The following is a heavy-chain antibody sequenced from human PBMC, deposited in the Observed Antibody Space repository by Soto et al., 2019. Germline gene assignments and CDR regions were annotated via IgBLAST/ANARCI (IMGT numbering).Heavy chain of an antibody. D-gene: IGHD6-13*01. J-gene: IGHJ5*02. CDR3: AKAGYSSRWYTNWFDP. V-gene: IGHV3-23*01. CDR1: GFTFSSYA. CDR2: ISGSGGST. Sequence: SLRLSCAASGFTFSSYAMSWVRQAPGKGLEWVSAISGSGGSTYYADSVKGRFTISRDNSKNTLYLQMNSLRAEDTAVYYCAKAGYSSRWYTNWFDPCGQGTLFRSPQ.